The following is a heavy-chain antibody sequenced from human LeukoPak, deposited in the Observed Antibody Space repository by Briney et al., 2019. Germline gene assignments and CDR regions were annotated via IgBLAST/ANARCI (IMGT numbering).Heavy chain of an antibody. V-gene: IGHV3-73*01. CDR2: VRSKANAYAT. Sequence: EGSLKLSCVGSGFTFSDSAIHWVRLAPGKGLEWVGRVRSKANAYATTYPASMKGRFTISREESKNTTYLQMNSLKTEDTAVYLCTRWPLNGPPFDYWGQGTLVTVSS. CDR3: TRWPLNGPPFDY. D-gene: IGHD5-12*01. CDR1: GFTFSDSA. J-gene: IGHJ4*02.